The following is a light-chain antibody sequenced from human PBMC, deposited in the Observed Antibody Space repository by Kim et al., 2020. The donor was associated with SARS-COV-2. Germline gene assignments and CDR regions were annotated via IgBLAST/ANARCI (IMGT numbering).Light chain of an antibody. CDR1: SGHSSYA. CDR2: LNSDGSH. V-gene: IGLV4-69*01. CDR3: QTWGTGMNWV. J-gene: IGLJ3*02. Sequence: QLVLTQSPSASASLGASVKLTSTLSSGHSSYAIAWHQQQPEKGPRYLMKLNSDGSHSKGDGIPDRFSGSSSGAERYLTISSLQSEDEADYYCQTWGTGMNWVFGGGTQLTVL.